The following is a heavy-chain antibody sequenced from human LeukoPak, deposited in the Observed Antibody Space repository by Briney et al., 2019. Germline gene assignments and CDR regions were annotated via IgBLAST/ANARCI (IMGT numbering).Heavy chain of an antibody. J-gene: IGHJ6*02. CDR1: GFTFSSYS. V-gene: IGHV3-21*04. CDR2: ISSSSSYI. Sequence: SGGSLRLSCAASGFTFSSYSMNWVRQAPGKGLEWVSSISSSSSYIYYADSVKGRFTISRDNAKNSLYLQMNSLRAEDTALYYCAMSLARGYYYYGMDVWGQGTTVTVSS. D-gene: IGHD3-10*01. CDR3: AMSLARGYYYYGMDV.